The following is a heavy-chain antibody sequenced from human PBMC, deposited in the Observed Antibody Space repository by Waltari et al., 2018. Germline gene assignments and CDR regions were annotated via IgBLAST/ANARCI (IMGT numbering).Heavy chain of an antibody. V-gene: IGHV4-39*01. CDR2: IYYSGST. D-gene: IGHD5-18*01. CDR1: GGPISSSRYY. CDR3: ARQTWIQLWLYAFDI. Sequence: QLQLQESGPGLVKPSETLSLTCTVSGGPISSSRYYWGWIRQPPGKGLEWIGSIYYSGSTYYNPSLKSRVTISVDTSKNQFSLKLSSVTAADTAVYYCARQTWIQLWLYAFDIWGQGTIV. J-gene: IGHJ3*02.